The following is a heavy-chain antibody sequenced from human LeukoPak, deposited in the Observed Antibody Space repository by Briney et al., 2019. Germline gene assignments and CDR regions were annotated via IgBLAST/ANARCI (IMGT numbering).Heavy chain of an antibody. CDR3: AKDLGQLGYCSGGSCPSSYYFDY. Sequence: GGSLRLSCAASGFTFSSYAMSWVRQAPGKGREGVSAISGGGGSTYYADSVKGRFTISRDNSKNTLYLQMNSLRAEDTAVYYCAKDLGQLGYCSGGSCPSSYYFDYWGQRTLVTVSS. J-gene: IGHJ4*02. CDR1: GFTFSSYA. CDR2: ISGGGGST. V-gene: IGHV3-23*01. D-gene: IGHD2-15*01.